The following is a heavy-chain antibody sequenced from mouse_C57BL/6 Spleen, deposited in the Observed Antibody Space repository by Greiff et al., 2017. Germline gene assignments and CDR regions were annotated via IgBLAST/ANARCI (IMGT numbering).Heavy chain of an antibody. CDR3: ARHDYFDY. V-gene: IGHV5-6*02. Sequence: DVKLVESGGDLVKPGGSLTLSCAASGFTFSSYGMSWVRQTPDKRLEWVATISSGGSYTYYPDSVKGRFTISRDNAKNTLYLQMSSLKSEDTAMYYCARHDYFDYWGQGTTLTVSS. CDR1: GFTFSSYG. J-gene: IGHJ2*01. CDR2: ISSGGSYT.